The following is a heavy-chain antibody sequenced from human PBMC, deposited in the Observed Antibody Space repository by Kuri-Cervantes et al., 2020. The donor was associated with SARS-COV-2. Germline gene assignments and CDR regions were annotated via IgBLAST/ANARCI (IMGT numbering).Heavy chain of an antibody. Sequence: GGSLRLSCAASGWMTWVRQAPRKGLEWVAVISYDGSNKYYADSVKGRFAISRDNSKNTLYLQMNSLRAEDTAVYHCARDGGGYMDVWGKGTTVTVSS. V-gene: IGHV3-30*09. D-gene: IGHD3-16*01. J-gene: IGHJ6*03. CDR1: GW. CDR3: ARDGGGYMDV. CDR2: ISYDGSNK.